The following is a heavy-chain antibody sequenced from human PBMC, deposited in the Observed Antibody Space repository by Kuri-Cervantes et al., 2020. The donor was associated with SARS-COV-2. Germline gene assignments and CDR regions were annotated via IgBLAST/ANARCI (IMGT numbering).Heavy chain of an antibody. V-gene: IGHV3-23*01. CDR1: GFIFNTYA. CDR2: ISGSGGST. J-gene: IGHJ4*02. D-gene: IGHD1-26*01. CDR3: AKRNPSGTYFDH. Sequence: GESLKISCAASGFIFNTYAMSWVRQAPGKGLEWVSAISGSGGSTYYADSVKGRFTISRDNSKNTLYLQMNSLRAEDTAMYYCAKRNPSGTYFDHWGQGALVTVSS.